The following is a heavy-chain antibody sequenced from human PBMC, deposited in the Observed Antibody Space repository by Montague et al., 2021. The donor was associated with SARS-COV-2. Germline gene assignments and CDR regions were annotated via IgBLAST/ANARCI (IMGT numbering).Heavy chain of an antibody. D-gene: IGHD3-22*01. V-gene: IGHV4-34*01. CDR3: ARGQSGITMIVVAILGVEFYFDN. Sequence: SETLSLTCAVYGGSFSDSHWSWLRQPPGKGLEWIGEINQSGSTKYNPFLKSRVTISVDTSKNQFSLKLSSLTAADTAVYYCARGQSGITMIVVAILGVEFYFDNWGQGTLVTVSS. CDR1: GGSFSDSH. J-gene: IGHJ4*02. CDR2: INQSGST.